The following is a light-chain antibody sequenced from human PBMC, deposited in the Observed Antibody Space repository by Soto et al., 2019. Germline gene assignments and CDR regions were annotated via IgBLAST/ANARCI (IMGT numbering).Light chain of an antibody. J-gene: IGKJ4*01. CDR1: QNIDTF. CDR3: HQSYSAPS. V-gene: IGKV1-39*01. CDR2: AGS. Sequence: DIQMTQSPSSLSASVGDRVTVTCRASQNIDTFLNWYQHKPGKAPKLLIYAGSSLQSGVPSRFSGSGSGTDFTLTISSLQPEDFATYYCHQSYSAPSFGGGTKVEIK.